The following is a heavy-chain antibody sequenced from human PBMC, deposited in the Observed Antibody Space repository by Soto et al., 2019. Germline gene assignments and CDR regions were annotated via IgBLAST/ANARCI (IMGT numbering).Heavy chain of an antibody. CDR1: GFTFSSYS. Sequence: GGSLRLSCAASGFTFSSYSMNWVRQAPGKGLEWVSYISSSSSTIYYADSVKGRFTISRDNAKNSLYLQMNSLRDEDTAVYYCACGEVATVYYYYYGMDVWGQGTTVTVSS. CDR3: ACGEVATVYYYYYGMDV. D-gene: IGHD5-12*01. J-gene: IGHJ6*02. V-gene: IGHV3-48*02. CDR2: ISSSSSTI.